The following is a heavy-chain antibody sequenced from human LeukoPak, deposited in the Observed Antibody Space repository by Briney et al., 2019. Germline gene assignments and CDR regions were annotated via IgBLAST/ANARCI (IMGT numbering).Heavy chain of an antibody. V-gene: IGHV1-2*02. CDR3: AREMPYYYDSSGYPPTYYFDY. CDR2: INPNSGGT. CDR1: GYTFTGYY. Sequence: ASVKVSCKASGYTFTGYYMHWVRQAPGQGLEWMGWINPNSGGTNYAQKFQGRVTMTRDTSISTAYMELSRLRSDDTAVYYCAREMPYYYDSSGYPPTYYFDYWGQGTLVTVSS. J-gene: IGHJ4*02. D-gene: IGHD3-22*01.